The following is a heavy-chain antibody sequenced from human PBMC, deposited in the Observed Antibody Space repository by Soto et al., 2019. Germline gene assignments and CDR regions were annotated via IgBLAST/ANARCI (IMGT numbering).Heavy chain of an antibody. CDR2: ISGYNGNT. CDR1: GYTFTTSS. CDR3: ARGGISPDY. J-gene: IGHJ4*02. D-gene: IGHD3-10*01. Sequence: QVQLVQSGVEVKAPGASVKVSCKASGYTFTTSSVSWVRQAPGQGLEWMGWISGYNGNTNYAQKFQGRVTLTTDTSTNTAYMELRSLRSDDTAVYYSARGGISPDYWGQGTLVTVSS. V-gene: IGHV1-18*01.